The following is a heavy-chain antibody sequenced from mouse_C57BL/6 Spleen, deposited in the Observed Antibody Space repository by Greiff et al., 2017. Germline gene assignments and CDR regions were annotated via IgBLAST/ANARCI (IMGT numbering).Heavy chain of an antibody. CDR1: GFTFSSYA. D-gene: IGHD1-1*01. V-gene: IGHV5-4*01. CDR2: ISDGGSYT. J-gene: IGHJ3*01. CDR3: ARDYYGSSYSFAY. Sequence: EVQLVESGGGLVKPGGSLKLSCAASGFTFSSYAMSWVRQTPEKRLEWVATISDGGSYTYYPDNVKGRFTISRDNAKNNLYLQKSHLKSEDTAMYYCARDYYGSSYSFAYWGQGTLVTVSA.